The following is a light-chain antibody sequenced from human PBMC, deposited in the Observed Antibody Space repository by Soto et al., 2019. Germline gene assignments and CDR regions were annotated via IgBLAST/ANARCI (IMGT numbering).Light chain of an antibody. CDR2: DDS. V-gene: IGLV2-11*01. J-gene: IGLJ2*01. Sequence: QSALTQPRSVSGSPGQSITISCSGTIRDIGGYNFISWYQQHPGTAPKIIIYDDSKRPSGVPDRFSGSTSGNTASLTISGLQAEDDAFYYCCSYAGSNTLVFGGGTKLTVL. CDR1: IRDIGGYNF. CDR3: CSYAGSNTLV.